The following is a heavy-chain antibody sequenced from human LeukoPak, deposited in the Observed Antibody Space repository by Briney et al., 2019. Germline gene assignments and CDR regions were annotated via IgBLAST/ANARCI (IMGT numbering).Heavy chain of an antibody. CDR3: AKGGSGSYSGDFDY. Sequence: EWVSAISGSGGSTYYADSVKGRFTISRDNSKNTLYLQMNSLRAEDTAVYYCAKGGSGSYSGDFDYWGQGTLVTVSS. V-gene: IGHV3-23*01. J-gene: IGHJ4*02. D-gene: IGHD1-26*01. CDR2: ISGSGGST.